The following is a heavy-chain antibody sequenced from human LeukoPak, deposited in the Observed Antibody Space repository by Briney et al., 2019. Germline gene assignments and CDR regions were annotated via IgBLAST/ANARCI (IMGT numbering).Heavy chain of an antibody. Sequence: GGSLRLSCAASGFTFSSYAMHWVRQAPGRGLGWVAVISYHGSDKYYADSVKGRFTISRDNSGNTLYLEMISLRDEDTAVYYCARDYHDSSGYGQHCDYWGQGTLVTVSS. CDR1: GFTFSSYA. CDR2: ISYHGSDK. J-gene: IGHJ4*02. D-gene: IGHD3-22*01. CDR3: ARDYHDSSGYGQHCDY. V-gene: IGHV3-30*01.